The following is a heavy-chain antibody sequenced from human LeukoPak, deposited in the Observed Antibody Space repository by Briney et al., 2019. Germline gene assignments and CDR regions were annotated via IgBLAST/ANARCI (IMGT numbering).Heavy chain of an antibody. V-gene: IGHV3-23*01. CDR1: GFTFSSYA. D-gene: IGHD3-9*01. CDR2: ISGSGGST. J-gene: IGHJ3*02. CDR3: AVILTGYFGAFDI. Sequence: GGSLRLSCAASGFTFSSYAMSWVRQAPGKGLEWVSVISGSGGSTYYADSVKGRFTISRDNSKNTLYLQMNSLRAEDTAVYYCAVILTGYFGAFDIWGQGTMVTVSS.